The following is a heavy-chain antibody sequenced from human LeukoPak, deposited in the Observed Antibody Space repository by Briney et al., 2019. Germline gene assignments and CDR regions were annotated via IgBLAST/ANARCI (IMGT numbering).Heavy chain of an antibody. CDR1: GGSLSGNA. CDR2: ILTSGST. D-gene: IGHD1-1*01. V-gene: IGHV4-4*07. J-gene: IGHJ3*02. Sequence: SETLSLTCTVSGGSLSGNAWNWLRQPAGKGLEWIGRILTSGSTNYNPSLKSRVTMSVDTSKNQFSLKLSSLTAADTAVYYCARRYNSGNDDVFDIWGQGTMVAVSS. CDR3: ARRYNSGNDDVFDI.